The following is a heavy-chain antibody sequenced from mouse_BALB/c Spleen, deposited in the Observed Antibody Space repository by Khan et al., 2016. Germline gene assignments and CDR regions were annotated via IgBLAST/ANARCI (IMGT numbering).Heavy chain of an antibody. Sequence: EVELVESGGDLVKPGGSLKLSCAASGFTFSSYGMSWVRQTPDKRLEWVATISSGGSYTYYPDSVKGRFTISRDTAKNTLYLQMSILQSEATAMDYCARQRGNWDGVYYAMHYWGQGISVTVSS. V-gene: IGHV5-6*01. CDR3: ARQRGNWDGVYYAMHY. J-gene: IGHJ4*01. CDR2: ISSGGSYT. D-gene: IGHD4-1*01. CDR1: GFTFSSYG.